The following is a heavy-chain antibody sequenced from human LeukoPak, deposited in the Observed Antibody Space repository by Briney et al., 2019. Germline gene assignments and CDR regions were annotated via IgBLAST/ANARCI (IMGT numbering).Heavy chain of an antibody. V-gene: IGHV4-59*01. CDR2: VHDSAGT. Sequence: SETLSLTCTVSGGSINKYYWSWIRQSPGKGLEWLGYVHDSAGTIYNPSLKSRVTISVGTSKTQSSLKVTSVTTADTAVYYCAKGRKDFDTNLGPFDSWGQGILVTVSS. CDR1: GGSINKYY. D-gene: IGHD3-9*01. J-gene: IGHJ4*02. CDR3: AKGRKDFDTNLGPFDS.